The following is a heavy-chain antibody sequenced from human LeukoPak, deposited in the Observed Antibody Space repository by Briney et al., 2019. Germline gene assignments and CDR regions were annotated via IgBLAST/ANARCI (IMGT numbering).Heavy chain of an antibody. CDR1: GFTFSSYA. J-gene: IGHJ4*02. CDR2: ISGSGGST. D-gene: IGHD1-26*01. Sequence: GGSLRPSCAASGFTFSSYAMSWVRQAPGKGLEWVSAISGSGGSTHYADSVKGRFTISRDNSKNTLYLQMNSLRAEDTAIYYCVREVPRLDYWGQGTLVTVSS. CDR3: VREVPRLDY. V-gene: IGHV3-23*01.